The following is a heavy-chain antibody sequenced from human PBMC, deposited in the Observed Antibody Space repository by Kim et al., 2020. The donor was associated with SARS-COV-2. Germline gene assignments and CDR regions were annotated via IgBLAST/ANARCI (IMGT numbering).Heavy chain of an antibody. Sequence: YYADSVKGRFTISRDNSKNTLYLQMSSLRAEDTAVYYCVLEYSSSSGYGYWGQGTLVTVSS. V-gene: IGHV3-64D*06. D-gene: IGHD6-6*01. CDR3: VLEYSSSSGYGY. J-gene: IGHJ4*02.